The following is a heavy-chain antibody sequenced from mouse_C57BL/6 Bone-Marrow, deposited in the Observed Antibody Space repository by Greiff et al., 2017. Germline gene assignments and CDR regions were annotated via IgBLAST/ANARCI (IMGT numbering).Heavy chain of an antibody. J-gene: IGHJ3*01. V-gene: IGHV5-12*01. CDR1: GFTFSDSY. CDR2: ISNGGGST. D-gene: IGHD2-5*01. Sequence: EVMLVESGGGLVQPGGSLKLSCAASGFTFSDSYMYWVRQTPEKRLEWVAYISNGGGSTYYPDTVKGRFTISSDNAKNTLYLQMSRLNSEDTAMYYCARGDYSNPWFAYWGQGTLVTVSA. CDR3: ARGDYSNPWFAY.